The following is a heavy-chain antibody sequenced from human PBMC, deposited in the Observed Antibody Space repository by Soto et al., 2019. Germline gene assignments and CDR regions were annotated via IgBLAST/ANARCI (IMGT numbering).Heavy chain of an antibody. V-gene: IGHV4-4*02. J-gene: IGHJ4*02. D-gene: IGHD6-19*01. CDR2: IYHSGST. CDR1: GASINTNW. Sequence: QVHLQESGPGLVKPSGTLSLTCAVSGASINTNWWSWVRQPPGKGLEWIGEIYHSGSTNYNPSLEGRATISIDKSKNQFSLKLSSVTAADTAVYYCARHIAVPTTRGFDYWGQGALVTVSS. CDR3: ARHIAVPTTRGFDY.